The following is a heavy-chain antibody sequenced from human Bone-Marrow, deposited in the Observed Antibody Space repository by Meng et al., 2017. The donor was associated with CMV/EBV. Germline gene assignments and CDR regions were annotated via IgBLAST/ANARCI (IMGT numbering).Heavy chain of an antibody. V-gene: IGHV4-59*01. D-gene: IGHD3-3*01. CDR3: ARGRGITIFGVVITTNWFDP. J-gene: IGHJ5*02. CDR1: GGSISSYY. CDR2: IYYSGST. Sequence: SETLSLTCTVSGGSISSYYWSWIRQPPGKGLEWIGYIYYSGSTNYNPSLKSRVTISVDTSKNQFSLKLSSVTAADTAVYYCARGRGITIFGVVITTNWFDPWGQGTLVTVSS.